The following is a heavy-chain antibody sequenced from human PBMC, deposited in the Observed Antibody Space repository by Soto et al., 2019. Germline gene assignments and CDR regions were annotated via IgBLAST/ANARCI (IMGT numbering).Heavy chain of an antibody. Sequence: PSETLSLTCAVYGGSFSGYYWSWIRQPPGKGLEWIGEINHSGSTNYNPSLKSRVTISVDTSKNQFSLKLSSVTAADTAVYYCARGSYTRYYDILTGYYKGGPLDYWGQGTLVTVSS. CDR3: ARGSYTRYYDILTGYYKGGPLDY. V-gene: IGHV4-34*01. CDR1: GGSFSGYY. CDR2: INHSGST. J-gene: IGHJ4*02. D-gene: IGHD3-9*01.